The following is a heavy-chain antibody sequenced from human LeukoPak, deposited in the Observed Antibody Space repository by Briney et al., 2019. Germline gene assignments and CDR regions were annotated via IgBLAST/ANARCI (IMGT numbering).Heavy chain of an antibody. Sequence: SETLSLTCTVSGGSISIYYWSWIRQPPGKGLEGIGYVYYSGRTNFNPSLTSRVTMSVDTSKNQFSLKLSSVTAADKAVYYCARADLLLRDLSRYYIDYWGQGTLVTVSS. CDR3: ARADLLLRDLSRYYIDY. CDR1: GGSISIYY. D-gene: IGHD3-16*02. J-gene: IGHJ4*02. CDR2: VYYSGRT. V-gene: IGHV4-59*01.